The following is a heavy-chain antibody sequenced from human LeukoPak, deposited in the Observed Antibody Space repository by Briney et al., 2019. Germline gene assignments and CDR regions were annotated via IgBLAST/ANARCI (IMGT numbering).Heavy chain of an antibody. J-gene: IGHJ4*02. CDR1: GGSFSGCY. V-gene: IGHV4-34*01. D-gene: IGHD6-6*01. CDR3: ARVRGSSAPTDFDY. CDR2: INHSGST. Sequence: SETLSLTCAVYGGSFSGCYWSWIRQPPGKGLEWIGEINHSGSTNYNPSLKSRVTISVDTSKNQFSLKLSSVTAADTAVYYCARVRGSSAPTDFDYWGQGTLVTVSS.